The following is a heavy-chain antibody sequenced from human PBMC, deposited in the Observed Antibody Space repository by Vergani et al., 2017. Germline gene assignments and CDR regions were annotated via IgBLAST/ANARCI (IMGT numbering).Heavy chain of an antibody. Sequence: QVQLQESGPGLVKPSETLSLTCTVSGGSISSYYWSWIRQPPGKGLEWIGYIYYSGRTNYTPSLKSRVTISVDTAKNQFSLKLSSVTAADTAVYYFARGVGFYYASSGYYSGYWYFDLWGRGTLVTVSS. D-gene: IGHD3-22*01. CDR3: ARGVGFYYASSGYYSGYWYFDL. CDR1: GGSISSYY. V-gene: IGHV4-59*01. J-gene: IGHJ2*01. CDR2: IYYSGRT.